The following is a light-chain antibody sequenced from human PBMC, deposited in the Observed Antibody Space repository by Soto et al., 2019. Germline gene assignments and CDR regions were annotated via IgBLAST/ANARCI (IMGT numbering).Light chain of an antibody. V-gene: IGKV1-39*01. J-gene: IGKJ1*01. CDR3: KQSYNTQWT. CDR2: VAS. Sequence: DIQMTQSPSSLSASVGDRVTITCRASQSIGRFLNWHQQKPGKAPNVLINVASTLRSGVPSRFSGAGSGTDFTLTIANLRPEDFAIYYCKQSYNTQWTFGQGTKVDIK. CDR1: QSIGRF.